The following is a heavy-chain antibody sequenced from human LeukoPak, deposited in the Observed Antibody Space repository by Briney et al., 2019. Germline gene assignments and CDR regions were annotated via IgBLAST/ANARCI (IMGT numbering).Heavy chain of an antibody. CDR1: GFTFSSYW. J-gene: IGHJ4*02. D-gene: IGHD3-10*01. CDR3: ASSRIWFGECY. Sequence: PGGSLRLSCAASGFTFSSYWMSWVRQAPAKGLEWVAKIKQDGSEKYYVDSVKGRFTISRDNAKNSLYLQMNSLRAEDTAVYYCASSRIWFGECYWGQGTLVTVSS. CDR2: IKQDGSEK. V-gene: IGHV3-7*01.